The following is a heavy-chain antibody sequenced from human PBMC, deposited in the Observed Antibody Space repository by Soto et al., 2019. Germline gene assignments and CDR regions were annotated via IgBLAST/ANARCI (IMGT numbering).Heavy chain of an antibody. CDR3: ARRAPGGSGGGGDY. D-gene: IGHD6-19*01. V-gene: IGHV6-1*01. CDR1: GDSVSSNSAA. J-gene: IGHJ4*02. CDR2: TYYRSKWYN. Sequence: SQTLSLTCAISGDSVSSNSAAWNLIRQSPSRGLEWLGRTYYRSKWYNDYAASVKSRITISPDTSKNHFSLQLRSVTPEDTALYYWARRAPGGSGGGGDYWGQGTLVTVSS.